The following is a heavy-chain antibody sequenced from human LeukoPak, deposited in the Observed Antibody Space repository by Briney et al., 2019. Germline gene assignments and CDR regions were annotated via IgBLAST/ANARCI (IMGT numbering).Heavy chain of an antibody. CDR1: GYTLTELS. CDR3: ATYGGLIAAAGSDY. D-gene: IGHD6-13*01. CDR2: FDPEDGET. J-gene: IGHJ4*02. Sequence: ASVKVSCKVSGYTLTELSMHWVRQAPGKGREWMGGFDPEDGETSYAQKFQGRVTMTEDTSTDTAYMELSSLRSEDTAVYYCATYGGLIAAAGSDYWGQGTLVTVSS. V-gene: IGHV1-24*01.